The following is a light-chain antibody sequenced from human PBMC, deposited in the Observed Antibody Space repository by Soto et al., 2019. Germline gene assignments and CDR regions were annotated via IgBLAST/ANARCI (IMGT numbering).Light chain of an antibody. Sequence: SCELTQPHSVSVSPGQTASITCSGAKLGVKFACWYQQKPRQSPVLGIYQDTKRPSGIPERFSGSNSGNTATLTISGTEAMDEADYYCQAWDSSTVVFGGGTKVTVL. J-gene: IGLJ2*01. V-gene: IGLV3-1*01. CDR1: KLGVKF. CDR3: QAWDSSTVV. CDR2: QDT.